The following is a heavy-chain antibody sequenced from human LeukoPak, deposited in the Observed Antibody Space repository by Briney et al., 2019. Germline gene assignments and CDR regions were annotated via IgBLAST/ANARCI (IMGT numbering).Heavy chain of an antibody. CDR3: ASRPYYYDSSGYFD. V-gene: IGHV3-21*01. Sequence: GGSLRLSCAASGFTFSSYSMNWVRQAPGKGLEWVSSISSSSSYIYYADSVKGRFTISRDNAKNSLYLQMNSLRAEDMAVYYCASRPYYYDSSGYFDWGQGTLVTVSS. CDR1: GFTFSSYS. J-gene: IGHJ4*02. D-gene: IGHD3-22*01. CDR2: ISSSSSYI.